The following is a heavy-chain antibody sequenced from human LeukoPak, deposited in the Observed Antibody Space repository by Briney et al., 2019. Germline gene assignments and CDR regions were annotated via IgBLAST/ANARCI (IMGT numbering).Heavy chain of an antibody. CDR3: AKDPTLSDFWSGYKNWFDP. Sequence: PGGSLRLSCAASGFTFSSYAMSWVRQAPGKGLEWVSAISGSGGSTYYADSVKGRFTISRDNSKNTLYLQMNSLRAEDTAVYYCAKDPTLSDFWSGYKNWFDPWGQGTLVTVSS. J-gene: IGHJ5*02. D-gene: IGHD3-3*01. CDR1: GFTFSSYA. CDR2: ISGSGGST. V-gene: IGHV3-23*01.